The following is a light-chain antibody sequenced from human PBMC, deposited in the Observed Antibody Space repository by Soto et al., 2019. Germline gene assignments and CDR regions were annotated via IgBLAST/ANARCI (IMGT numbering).Light chain of an antibody. J-gene: IGKJ1*01. Sequence: DVVMTQSPLSLPVTLGQPASISCRSSQSLVHSDGNTYLNWFQQRPGQSPRRLIYKVSNRDSGVPDRFSGSGSGTDFTLKISRVEAEDVGVYYCVQNIHWQWTFGQGTKV. CDR1: QSLVHSDGNTY. CDR3: VQNIHWQWT. V-gene: IGKV2-30*02. CDR2: KVS.